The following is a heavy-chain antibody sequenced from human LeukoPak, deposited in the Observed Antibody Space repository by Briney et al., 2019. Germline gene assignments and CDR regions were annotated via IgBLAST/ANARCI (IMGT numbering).Heavy chain of an antibody. D-gene: IGHD3-9*01. J-gene: IGHJ3*02. Sequence: PGGSLRLSCAASGFTFSSYGMSWVRQAPGKGWEWVAKKKQDGSEKYYVDSVKGRFTISRDNAKNSLYLQMNSLRAEDTAVYYCARGGAEGFDWFIGAFDIWGQGTMVTVSS. CDR1: GFTFSSYG. CDR3: ARGGAEGFDWFIGAFDI. CDR2: KKQDGSEK. V-gene: IGHV3-7*03.